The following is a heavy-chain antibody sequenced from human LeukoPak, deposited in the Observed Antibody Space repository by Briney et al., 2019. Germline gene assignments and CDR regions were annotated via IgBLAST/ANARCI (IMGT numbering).Heavy chain of an antibody. D-gene: IGHD3-9*01. CDR3: AKDRDTGFYVKGSFEI. J-gene: IGHJ3*02. CDR1: GFTFRTYW. V-gene: IGHV3-66*01. CDR2: IYSGGSA. Sequence: PGGSLRLSCVASGFTFRTYWMSWVRQAPGKGLEWVAVIYSGGSAHHAAPVRGRFTISRDKSENTVYLQMNNLRVEDTAVYYCAKDRDTGFYVKGSFEIWGQGTTVTVSS.